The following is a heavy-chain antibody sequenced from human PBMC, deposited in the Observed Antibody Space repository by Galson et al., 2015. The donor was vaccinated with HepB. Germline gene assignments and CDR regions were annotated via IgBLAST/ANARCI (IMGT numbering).Heavy chain of an antibody. CDR3: ARERQRITTFGVIWEGGWFDP. Sequence: SVKVSCKASGYTFTTYAISWVRQAPGQGLEWMGWINAYNGNTNYAQNFQGRVTMATDTSTSTAYMELRSLRSDDTAVYYCARERQRITTFGVIWEGGWFDPWGQGTLVIVSS. CDR1: GYTFTTYA. CDR2: INAYNGNT. J-gene: IGHJ5*02. V-gene: IGHV1-18*01. D-gene: IGHD3-3*01.